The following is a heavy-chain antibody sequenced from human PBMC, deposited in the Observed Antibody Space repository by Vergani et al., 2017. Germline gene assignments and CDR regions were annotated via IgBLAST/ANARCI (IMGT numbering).Heavy chain of an antibody. J-gene: IGHJ3*02. CDR1: GGTFSSYA. D-gene: IGHD2-21*02. V-gene: IGHV1-69*04. Sequence: QVQLVQSGAEVKKPGSSVKVSCKASGGTFSSYAISWVRQAPGQGLEWMGRIIPILGIANYAQKFPGRVTITADKSTSTAYMELSSLRSEDTAVYYCARDPPPLIVVVTARLDAFDIWGQGTMVTVSS. CDR3: ARDPPPLIVVVTARLDAFDI. CDR2: IIPILGIA.